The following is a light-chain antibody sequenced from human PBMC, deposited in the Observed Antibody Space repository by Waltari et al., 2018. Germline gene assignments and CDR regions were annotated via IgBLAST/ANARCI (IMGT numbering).Light chain of an antibody. CDR3: CSYAGSYTWV. CDR2: ADN. Sequence: QSALTQPASVSGSPGQSLTIPCTGTSSDVGNYNLVSLYQQYPGKARKVMIYADNRRPSGVSDRFSGSKSGNTASLTISGVQAEDEADYYCCSYAGSYTWVFGGGTELTVL. J-gene: IGLJ3*02. V-gene: IGLV2-23*01. CDR1: SSDVGNYNL.